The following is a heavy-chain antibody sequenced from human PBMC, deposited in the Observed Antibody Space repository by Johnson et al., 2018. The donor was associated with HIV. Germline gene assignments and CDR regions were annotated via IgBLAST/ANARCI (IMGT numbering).Heavy chain of an antibody. CDR1: GFTVSANY. Sequence: VQLVESGGGLIQPGGSLRLSCAASGFTVSANYMTWVRQAPGKGLEWVSVIYSGRSTYYADSVKGRFTISRDNSKNTLSLQMNSLIAEDTAVYYCTTLGWYDAFDIWGQGTMVTVSS. CDR3: TTLGWYDAFDI. CDR2: IYSGRST. V-gene: IGHV3-66*03. D-gene: IGHD6-19*01. J-gene: IGHJ3*02.